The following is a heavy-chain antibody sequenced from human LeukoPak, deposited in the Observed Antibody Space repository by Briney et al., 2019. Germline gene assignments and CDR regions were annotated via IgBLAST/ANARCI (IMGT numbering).Heavy chain of an antibody. CDR2: IYYSGST. D-gene: IGHD6-19*01. CDR1: GGSISSHY. J-gene: IGHJ4*02. CDR3: AGYSSGWYQYFDY. Sequence: SETLSLTCTVSGGSISSHYWTWIRQPAGKGLEWIGYIYYSGSTNCNPSLKSRVTISVDTSKNQFSLRLTSVTAADTAVYYCAGYSSGWYQYFDYWGQGTLVTVSS. V-gene: IGHV4-59*11.